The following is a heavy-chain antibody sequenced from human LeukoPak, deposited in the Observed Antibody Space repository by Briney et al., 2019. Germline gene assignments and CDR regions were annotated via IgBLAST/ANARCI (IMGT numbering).Heavy chain of an antibody. CDR2: ISWNSGSI. D-gene: IGHD2-2*01. Sequence: PGGSLRFSCAASGFRFDDYAMHWVRQVPGKGLEWVSGISWNSGSIGYVDSVKGRFTISRDNAKNSLYLQMNSLRAEDTAVYYCARTYVPYQLLAEMGYWGQGTLVTVSS. V-gene: IGHV3-9*01. J-gene: IGHJ4*02. CDR1: GFRFDDYA. CDR3: ARTYVPYQLLAEMGY.